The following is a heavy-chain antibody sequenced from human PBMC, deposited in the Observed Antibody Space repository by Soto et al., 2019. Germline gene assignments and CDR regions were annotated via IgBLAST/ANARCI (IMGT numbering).Heavy chain of an antibody. Sequence: SLRLSCAASGFTFSSYAMHWVRQAPGKGLEWVAVISYDGSNKYYADSVKGRFTISRDNSKNTLYLQMNSLRAEDTAVYYCVRDGSEDIVVVPAAIFYYYGMDVWGQGTTVTVSS. CDR1: GFTFSSYA. CDR2: ISYDGSNK. V-gene: IGHV3-30-3*01. J-gene: IGHJ6*02. CDR3: VRDGSEDIVVVPAAIFYYYGMDV. D-gene: IGHD2-2*01.